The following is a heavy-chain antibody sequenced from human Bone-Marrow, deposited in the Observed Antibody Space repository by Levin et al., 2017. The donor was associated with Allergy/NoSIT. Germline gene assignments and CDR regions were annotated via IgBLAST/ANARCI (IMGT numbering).Heavy chain of an antibody. J-gene: IGHJ4*02. CDR2: INHSGST. V-gene: IGHV4-34*01. D-gene: IGHD7-27*01. CDR1: GGSFSGYY. Sequence: GSLRLSCAVYGGSFSGYYWSWIRQPPGKGLEWIGEINHSGSTNYNPSLKSRVTISVDTSKNQFSLKLSSVTAADTAVYYCARVGLTGGGRWGQGTLVTVSS. CDR3: ARVGLTGGGR.